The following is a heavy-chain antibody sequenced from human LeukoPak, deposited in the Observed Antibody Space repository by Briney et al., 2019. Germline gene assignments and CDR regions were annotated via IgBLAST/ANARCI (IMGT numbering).Heavy chain of an antibody. CDR3: ARSSYSSSSSV. CDR1: GFTFSGFW. J-gene: IGHJ3*01. CDR2: IDSDGSEG. V-gene: IGHV3-7*03. D-gene: IGHD6-6*01. Sequence: GGSLRLSCAVSGFTFSGFWMSWSRQAPGKGLEWVASIDSDGSEGYYADVVKGRFTISRDNAKNSLYLQINSLRAEDTAVYYCARSSYSSSSSVWGQGTMVTVSS.